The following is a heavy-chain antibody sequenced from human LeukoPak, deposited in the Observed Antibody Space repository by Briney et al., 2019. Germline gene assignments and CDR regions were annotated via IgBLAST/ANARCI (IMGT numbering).Heavy chain of an antibody. V-gene: IGHV3-30-3*01. CDR1: GFTFSSYA. Sequence: GGSLRLSCAASGFTFSSYAMHWVRQAPGKGLEWVAVISYDGSNKYYADSVKGRFTISRDNSKNTLYLQMNSLRAEDTAVYYCARDPAGTLIDYWGQGTLVTVSS. CDR2: ISYDGSNK. CDR3: ARDPAGTLIDY. J-gene: IGHJ4*02.